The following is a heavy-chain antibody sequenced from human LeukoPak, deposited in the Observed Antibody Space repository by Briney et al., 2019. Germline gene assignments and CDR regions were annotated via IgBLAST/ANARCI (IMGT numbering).Heavy chain of an antibody. CDR3: ARETKDAFDI. V-gene: IGHV3-13*01. Sequence: GRSLRLSCTASGFTFSSYDMHWVRQATGKGLEWVSAIGTAGDTYYPGSVKGRFTISRENAKNSLYLQMNSLRAGDTAVYYCARETKDAFDIWGQGTMVTVSS. CDR2: IGTAGDT. J-gene: IGHJ3*02. CDR1: GFTFSSYD.